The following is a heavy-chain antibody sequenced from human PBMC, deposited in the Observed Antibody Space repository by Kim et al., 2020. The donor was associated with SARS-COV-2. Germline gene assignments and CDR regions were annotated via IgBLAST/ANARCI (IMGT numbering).Heavy chain of an antibody. CDR3: ARAPIVVVITHFDY. V-gene: IGHV4-31*02. D-gene: IGHD3-22*01. Sequence: NPSLKSRVTISVDTSKTQISLKLSSVTAADTAVYYCARAPIVVVITHFDYWGQGTLVTVSS. J-gene: IGHJ4*02.